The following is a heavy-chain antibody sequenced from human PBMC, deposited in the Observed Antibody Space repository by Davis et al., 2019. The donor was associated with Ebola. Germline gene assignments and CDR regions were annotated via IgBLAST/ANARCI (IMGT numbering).Heavy chain of an antibody. CDR1: GGSISGYY. V-gene: IGHV4-59*01. D-gene: IGHD5-18*01. CDR2: IYYTGNT. Sequence: SETLSLTCTVSGGSISGYYWSWIRQPPARGLEWIAYIYYTGNTHYSPSLKSRVTISVDTSNNQFSLRLTSVTAADTAVYYCATVDPALVSAFDVWGQGTMVTVSS. J-gene: IGHJ3*01. CDR3: ATVDPALVSAFDV.